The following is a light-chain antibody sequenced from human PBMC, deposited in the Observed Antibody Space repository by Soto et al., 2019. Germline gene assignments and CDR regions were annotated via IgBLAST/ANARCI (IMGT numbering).Light chain of an antibody. J-gene: IGKJ1*01. CDR3: QQYGSSPAT. Sequence: EIVLTQSPATLSVSPGESATLSCRAGQRLSNNVAWYQQTPGQAPRLLIYGTSSRATGIPDRFSGSGSGTDFTLTISRLEPEDFAVYYCQQYGSSPATFGQGTKVDIK. CDR1: QRLSNN. V-gene: IGKV3-20*01. CDR2: GTS.